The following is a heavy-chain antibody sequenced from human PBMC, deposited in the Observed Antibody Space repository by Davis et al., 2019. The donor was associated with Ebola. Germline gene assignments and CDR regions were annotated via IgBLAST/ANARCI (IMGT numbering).Heavy chain of an antibody. D-gene: IGHD3-3*01. J-gene: IGHJ6*02. CDR2: ISYDENNK. CDR3: AKDNSIRDYDFWSGRYYYYGMDV. CDR1: GFTFSSYG. Sequence: GESLMISCAASGFTFSSYGMHWVRQAPGKGLEWVAVISYDENNKYYADSVKGRFTISRDNSKNTLYLQMNSLRAEDTAVYYCAKDNSIRDYDFWSGRYYYYGMDVWGQGTTVTVSS. V-gene: IGHV3-30*18.